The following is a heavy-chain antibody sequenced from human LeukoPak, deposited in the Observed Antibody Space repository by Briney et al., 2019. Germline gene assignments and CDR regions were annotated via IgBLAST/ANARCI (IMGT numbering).Heavy chain of an antibody. D-gene: IGHD6-6*01. J-gene: IGHJ4*02. Sequence: PWETLSLTCTVSGGSISSSSYYWGWIRQPPGKGLEWIGSIYYSGSTYYNPSLKSRVTISVDTSKNQFSLKLSSVTAADTAVYYCATLTPVHSSSSLDYWGQGTLVTVSS. CDR2: IYYSGST. CDR1: GGSISSSSYY. V-gene: IGHV4-39*01. CDR3: ATLTPVHSSSSLDY.